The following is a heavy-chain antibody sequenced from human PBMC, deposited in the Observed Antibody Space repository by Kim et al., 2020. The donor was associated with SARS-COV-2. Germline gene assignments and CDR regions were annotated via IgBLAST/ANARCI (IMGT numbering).Heavy chain of an antibody. CDR1: GFTFSIYA. CDR2: ISGSGGST. CDR3: AKATGITLGFYYYYGMDV. J-gene: IGHJ6*02. Sequence: GGSLRLSCAASGFTFSIYAMSWVRQAPGKGLEWVSAISGSGGSTYYADSVKGRFTISRDNSKNTLYLQMNSLRAEDTAVYYCAKATGITLGFYYYYGMDVWRQGTTVTVSS. D-gene: IGHD3-16*01. V-gene: IGHV3-23*01.